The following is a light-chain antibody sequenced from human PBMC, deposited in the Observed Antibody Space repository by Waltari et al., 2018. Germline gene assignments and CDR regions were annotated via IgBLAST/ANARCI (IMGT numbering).Light chain of an antibody. CDR3: QQLNSYPPT. CDR2: TAS. V-gene: IGKV1-9*01. Sequence: IQLTQAPSSLSPSVGDRVTITCRASPGISNYLAWYQQKSGKAPKLLIYTASTLQSGVPSRFSGRGSGTDFTLTISSLQPEDFATYYCQQLNSYPPTFGGGTKVEIK. CDR1: PGISNY. J-gene: IGKJ4*01.